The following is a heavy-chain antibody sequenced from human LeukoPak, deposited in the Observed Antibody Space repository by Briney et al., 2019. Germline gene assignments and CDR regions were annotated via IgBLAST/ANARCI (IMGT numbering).Heavy chain of an antibody. D-gene: IGHD3-10*01. CDR2: IYTSGST. CDR1: GGSISSYY. J-gene: IGHJ5*02. V-gene: IGHV4-4*07. Sequence: SETLSLTCTVSGGSISSYYWSWIRQPAGKGLEGIGRIYTSGSTNYNPSLKGRVTMSVDKSKNQFSLKLSSVTAADTAVYYCARDRPLLWFGESNWFDPWGQGTLVTVSS. CDR3: ARDRPLLWFGESNWFDP.